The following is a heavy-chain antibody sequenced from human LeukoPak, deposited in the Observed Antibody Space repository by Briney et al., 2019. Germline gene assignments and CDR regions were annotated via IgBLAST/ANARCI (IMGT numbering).Heavy chain of an antibody. J-gene: IGHJ4*02. CDR2: IYHSGST. V-gene: IGHV4-38-2*02. CDR3: ARLRPLLWFGELKLPAMYYFDY. Sequence: SETLSLTCTVSGYSISSGYYWGWIRQPPGKGLEWIGSIYHSGSTYYNPSLKSRVTISVDTSKNQFSLKLSSVTAADTAVYYCARLRPLLWFGELKLPAMYYFDYWGQGTLVTVSS. D-gene: IGHD3-10*01. CDR1: GYSISSGYY.